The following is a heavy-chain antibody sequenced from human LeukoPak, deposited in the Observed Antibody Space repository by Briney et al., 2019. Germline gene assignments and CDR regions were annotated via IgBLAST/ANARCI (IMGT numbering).Heavy chain of an antibody. CDR3: ARFEGILFDYYYYGMDV. V-gene: IGHV1-46*01. CDR1: GYTFTSYY. J-gene: IGHJ6*02. CDR2: INPSGGST. Sequence: ASVKVSCKASGYTFTSYYMHWVRQAPGQGLEWMGIINPSGGSTSYAQKFQGRVTMTRDTSTSTVYMELSSLRSEDTAVYYCARFEGILFDYYYYGMDVWGQGTTATVSS. D-gene: IGHD6-13*01.